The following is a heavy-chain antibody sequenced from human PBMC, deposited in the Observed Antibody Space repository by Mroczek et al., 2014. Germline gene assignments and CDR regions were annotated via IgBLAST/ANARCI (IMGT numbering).Heavy chain of an antibody. D-gene: IGHD3-22*01. J-gene: IGHJ1*01. CDR3: AREHDSSGYYVAEYFQH. CDR2: IKQDGSEK. CDR1: GFTFSSYW. Sequence: VQLVQSGEAWSSLGGSLRLSCAASGFTFSSYWMSWVRQAPGKGLEWVANIKQDGSEKYYVDSVKGRFTISRDNAKNSLYLQMNSLRAEDTAVYYCAREHDSSGYYVAEYFQHWGQGTLVTVSS. V-gene: IGHV3-7*01.